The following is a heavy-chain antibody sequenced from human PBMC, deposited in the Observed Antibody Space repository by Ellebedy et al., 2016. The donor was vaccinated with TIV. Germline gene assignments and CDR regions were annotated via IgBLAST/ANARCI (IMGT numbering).Heavy chain of an antibody. CDR2: IFPADSDV. V-gene: IGHV5-51*01. J-gene: IGHJ4*02. CDR1: GFSFTNYW. CDR3: ARGGGFDGWGSHTSDY. Sequence: GESLKISCEASGFSFTNYWIGWVRQLPGKGLEWMGIIFPADSDVEYNPSFQGQVTVSADKSLNTAYLHWRILQAADSAMYYCARGGGFDGWGSHTSDYWGQGTLVTVSS. D-gene: IGHD3-16*01.